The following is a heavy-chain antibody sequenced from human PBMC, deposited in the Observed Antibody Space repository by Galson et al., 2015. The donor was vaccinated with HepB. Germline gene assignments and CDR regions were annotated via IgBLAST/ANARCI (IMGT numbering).Heavy chain of an antibody. CDR3: ARAGLAAAGYFDY. CDR1: GGSISSYY. V-gene: IGHV4-59*01. J-gene: IGHJ4*02. D-gene: IGHD6-13*01. CDR2: IYYSGST. Sequence: ETLSLTCTVSGGSISSYYWSWIRQPPGKGLEWIGYIYYSGSTNYNPSLKSRVTISVDTSKNQFSLKLSSVTAADTAVYYCARAGLAAAGYFDYWGQGTLVTVSS.